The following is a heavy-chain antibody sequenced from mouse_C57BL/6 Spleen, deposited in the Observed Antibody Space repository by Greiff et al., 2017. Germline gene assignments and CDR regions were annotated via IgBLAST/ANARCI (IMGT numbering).Heavy chain of an antibody. D-gene: IGHD1-1*01. V-gene: IGHV5-9-1*02. J-gene: IGHJ2*01. CDR2: ISSGGDYI. Sequence: EVKVIESGEGLVKPGGSLKLSCAASGFTFSSYAMSWVRQTPEKRLEWVAYISSGGDYIYYADTVKGRFTISRDNARNTLYLQMSSLKSEDTAMYYCTRDQDYGSSYGYYFDYWGQGTTLTVSS. CDR1: GFTFSSYA. CDR3: TRDQDYGSSYGYYFDY.